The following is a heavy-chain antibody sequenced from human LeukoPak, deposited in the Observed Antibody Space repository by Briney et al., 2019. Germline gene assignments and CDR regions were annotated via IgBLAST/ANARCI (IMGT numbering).Heavy chain of an antibody. Sequence: PGRSLRLSCAASGFTFSSYGMHWVRQAPGKGLEWVAVISYDGSNKYYADSVKGRFTISRDNSKNTLYLQMNSLRAEDTAVYYCAKEFGVVVVPAASAFDYWGQGTLVTVSS. J-gene: IGHJ4*02. CDR2: ISYDGSNK. D-gene: IGHD2-2*01. CDR3: AKEFGVVVVPAASAFDY. V-gene: IGHV3-30*18. CDR1: GFTFSSYG.